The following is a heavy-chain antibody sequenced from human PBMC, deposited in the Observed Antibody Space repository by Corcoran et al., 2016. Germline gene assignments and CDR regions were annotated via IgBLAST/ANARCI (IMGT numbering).Heavy chain of an antibody. CDR3: ASGSRLQQQLQRNAFDI. V-gene: IGHV4-34*01. CDR1: GGSFSGYY. J-gene: IGHJ3*02. CDR2: INHSGST. D-gene: IGHD6-13*01. Sequence: QVQLQQWGAGLLKPSETLSLTCAVYGGSFSGYYWSWIRQPPGKGLEWIGEINHSGSTNYNPSLKSRVTISVDTSKNQFSLKLSSVTAADTAVDYCASGSRLQQQLQRNAFDIWGQGTMVTVSS.